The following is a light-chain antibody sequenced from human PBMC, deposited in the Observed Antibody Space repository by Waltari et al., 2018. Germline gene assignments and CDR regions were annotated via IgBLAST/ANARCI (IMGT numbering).Light chain of an antibody. J-gene: IGKJ1*01. Sequence: EIVLKQSPGTLSLAPGERATLSCRASQSFTRYLAWYQHKPGQAPRLLIYDASTRAAGIADRFSGSGFGTDFTLTISRLEPEDSAVYYCQHYVRLPVTFGQGTKVEIK. CDR1: QSFTRY. V-gene: IGKV3-20*01. CDR3: QHYVRLPVT. CDR2: DAS.